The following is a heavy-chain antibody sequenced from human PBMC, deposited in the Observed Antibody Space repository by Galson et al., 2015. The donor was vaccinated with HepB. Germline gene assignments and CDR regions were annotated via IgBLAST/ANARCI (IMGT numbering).Heavy chain of an antibody. D-gene: IGHD6-6*01. CDR1: GFTFDDYA. J-gene: IGHJ4*02. CDR2: ISWNSGSI. V-gene: IGHV3-9*01. Sequence: SLRLSCAASGFTFDDYAMHWVRQAPGKGLKWVSGISWNSGSIGYADSVKGRFTISRDNAKNSLYLQMNSLRAEDTALYYCAKAEYSSTGDVGYFDYWGQGTLVTVSS. CDR3: AKAEYSSTGDVGYFDY.